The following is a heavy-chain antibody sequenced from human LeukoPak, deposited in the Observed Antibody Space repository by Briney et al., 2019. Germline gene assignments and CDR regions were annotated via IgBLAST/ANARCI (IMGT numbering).Heavy chain of an antibody. CDR3: ATRTAGVSNDAFDI. Sequence: ASVKVSCKASGYTFTGYYIHWVRQAPGQGLEWTGQINPNSGGTNYAQKFQDRVTMTRDTSINTTYMELSRLRSDDTAVYYCATRTAGVSNDAFDIWGQGTMVIVSS. CDR1: GYTFTGYY. J-gene: IGHJ3*02. D-gene: IGHD1-1*01. CDR2: INPNSGGT. V-gene: IGHV1-2*06.